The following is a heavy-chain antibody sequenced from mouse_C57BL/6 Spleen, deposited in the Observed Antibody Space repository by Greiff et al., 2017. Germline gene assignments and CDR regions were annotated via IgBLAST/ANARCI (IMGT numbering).Heavy chain of an antibody. CDR1: GFTFSSYA. Sequence: DVKLVESGGGLVKPGGSLKLSCAASGFTFSSYAMSWVRQTPEKRLEWVATISDGGSYTYYPDNVKGRFTISRDNAKTNLYLQMSHLKSEDTAMYYCARDGSSYRYFDVWGTGTTVTVSS. CDR3: ARDGSSYRYFDV. J-gene: IGHJ1*03. V-gene: IGHV5-4*01. D-gene: IGHD1-1*01. CDR2: ISDGGSYT.